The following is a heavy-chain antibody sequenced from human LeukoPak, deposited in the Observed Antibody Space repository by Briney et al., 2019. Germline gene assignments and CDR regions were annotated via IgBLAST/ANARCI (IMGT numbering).Heavy chain of an antibody. D-gene: IGHD3-22*01. V-gene: IGHV4-59*01. CDR1: GGSNSAYY. Sequence: SETLSLTCAVSGGSNSAYYWSWIRQPPGKGLEWIGYIYYSGSTNYNPSLKSRVTISVDTSKNQFSLKLSSVTAADTAVYYCARIIGGYYRAWYFDLWGRGTLVTVSS. CDR2: IYYSGST. J-gene: IGHJ2*01. CDR3: ARIIGGYYRAWYFDL.